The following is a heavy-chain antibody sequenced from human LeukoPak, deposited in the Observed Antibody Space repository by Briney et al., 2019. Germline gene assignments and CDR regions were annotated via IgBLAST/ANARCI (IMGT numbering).Heavy chain of an antibody. CDR3: ARKPGGDYGGNLDY. V-gene: IGHV1-2*02. J-gene: IGHJ4*02. Sequence: GASVKVSCKASGYTFIDYYIHWVRQAPGQGLEWMGWINPHTGGTNYAQRFQGRVTMTRDTSVTTAYMDLSRLRSDDTAVYYCARKPGGDYGGNLDYWGQGTLVIVST. D-gene: IGHD4-23*01. CDR2: INPHTGGT. CDR1: GYTFIDYY.